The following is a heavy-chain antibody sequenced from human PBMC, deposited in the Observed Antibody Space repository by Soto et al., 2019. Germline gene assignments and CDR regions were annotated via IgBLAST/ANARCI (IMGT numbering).Heavy chain of an antibody. CDR1: GGSFSGYY. J-gene: IGHJ6*03. D-gene: IGHD5-12*01. CDR3: ASLYIKRGYSGYDYRSGYYYYYMDV. CDR2: INHSGST. Sequence: SETLSLTCAVYGGSFSGYYWSWIRQPPGKGLEWIGEINHSGSTNYNPSLKSRVTISVDTSKNQFSLKLSSVTAADTAVYYCASLYIKRGYSGYDYRSGYYYYYMDVWGKGTTVTVSS. V-gene: IGHV4-34*01.